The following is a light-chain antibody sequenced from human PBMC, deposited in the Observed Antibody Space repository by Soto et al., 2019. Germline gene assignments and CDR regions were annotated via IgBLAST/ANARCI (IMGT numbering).Light chain of an antibody. J-gene: IGLJ3*02. CDR1: SSDVGGYNY. CDR2: EVT. V-gene: IGLV2-14*01. Sequence: QSALTQPASVSGSPGQSFTISCTGTSSDVGGYNYVSWYQQHPGKAPKLIIYEVTNRPSGVSNRFSGSKSGNTASLTISGLQAEDEADYYCNSYTTTSSWVFGGGTKLTVL. CDR3: NSYTTTSSWV.